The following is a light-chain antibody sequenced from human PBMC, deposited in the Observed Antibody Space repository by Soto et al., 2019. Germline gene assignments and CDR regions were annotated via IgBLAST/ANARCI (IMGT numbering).Light chain of an antibody. Sequence: QSALTQPASVSGSPGQSITISCTGTCGDVGDNNYVSWYQQHPGKAPKLMIYDVTHRPSGISNRFSGSKSGNTASLTISGLQAEDEADYYCSSYTSSSTLYVFGTGTKLTVL. CDR1: CGDVGDNNY. J-gene: IGLJ1*01. CDR3: SSYTSSSTLYV. CDR2: DVT. V-gene: IGLV2-14*01.